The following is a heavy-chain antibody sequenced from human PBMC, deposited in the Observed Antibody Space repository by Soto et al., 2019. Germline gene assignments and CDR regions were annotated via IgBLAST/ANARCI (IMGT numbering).Heavy chain of an antibody. CDR1: GFTFSSYG. CDR2: IWYDGSNK. V-gene: IGHV3-33*01. D-gene: IGHD2-21*01. J-gene: IGHJ4*02. Sequence: QVQLVESGGGVVQPGRSLRLSCAASGFTFSSYGMHWVRQAPGKGLEWVAVIWYDGSNKYYADSVKGRFTISRDNSKNTLYVQMNSLRAEDTAVYYCARGVAYVLRLGEADYWGQGTLVTVSS. CDR3: ARGVAYVLRLGEADY.